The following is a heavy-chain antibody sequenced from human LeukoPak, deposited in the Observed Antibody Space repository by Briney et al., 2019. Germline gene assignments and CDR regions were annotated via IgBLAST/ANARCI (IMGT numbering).Heavy chain of an antibody. CDR1: GFTFTTYS. J-gene: IGHJ4*02. Sequence: GGSLRLSCEASGFTFTTYSMTWVRQAPGKVLEWVSIISSGSSAIFSADALKGRFTISRDDAKNLLYLDMNSLRAEDTAVYYCARGHTAVTRHFGFWGQGTLVTVSS. CDR3: ARGHTAVTRHFGF. V-gene: IGHV3-21*01. CDR2: ISSGSSAI. D-gene: IGHD4-17*01.